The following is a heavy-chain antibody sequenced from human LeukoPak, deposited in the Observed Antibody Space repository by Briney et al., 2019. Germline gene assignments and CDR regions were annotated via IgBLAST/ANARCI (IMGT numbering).Heavy chain of an antibody. Sequence: GGSLRLSCAASGFTFSSYGMHWVRQAPGKGLEWVAFIRYDGSNKYYVDSVKGRFTISRDNSKNTLYLQMNSLRAEDTAVYYCASYDSSGYYSAAFDYWGQGTLVTVSS. CDR3: ASYDSSGYYSAAFDY. D-gene: IGHD3-22*01. CDR2: IRYDGSNK. V-gene: IGHV3-30*02. CDR1: GFTFSSYG. J-gene: IGHJ4*02.